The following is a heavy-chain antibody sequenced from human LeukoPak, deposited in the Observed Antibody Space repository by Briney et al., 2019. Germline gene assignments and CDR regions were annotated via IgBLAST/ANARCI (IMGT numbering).Heavy chain of an antibody. CDR2: ISSGSESST. CDR1: GFTFSSYS. Sequence: GGSLRLSCTASGFTFSSYSMNWVRQVPGKGLEWVSYISSGSESSTYYADSVKGRFTISRDNAKNSLYLQMNSLRDEDTAVYYCAREYSSSYYFDYWGQGTLVTVSS. J-gene: IGHJ4*02. D-gene: IGHD6-13*01. CDR3: AREYSSSYYFDY. V-gene: IGHV3-48*02.